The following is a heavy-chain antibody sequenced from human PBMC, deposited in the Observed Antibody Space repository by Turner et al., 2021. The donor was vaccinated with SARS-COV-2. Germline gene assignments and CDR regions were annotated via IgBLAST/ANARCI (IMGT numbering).Heavy chain of an antibody. Sequence: QLQLQEAGPALVKPPENPSPTCTAPGGSISSSTDYWGWCRQPPGKGLEWIGSSYNSGSACNYPTLKSRVTISVDASKNKFSLKLSSVTAADTDVYYCARLMDTALDYYGMDVWGQGTTVTVSS. J-gene: IGHJ6*02. V-gene: IGHV4-39*01. CDR2: SYNSGSA. D-gene: IGHD5-18*01. CDR1: GGSISSSTDY. CDR3: ARLMDTALDYYGMDV.